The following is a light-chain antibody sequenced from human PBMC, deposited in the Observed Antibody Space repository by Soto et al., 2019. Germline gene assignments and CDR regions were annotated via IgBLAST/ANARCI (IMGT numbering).Light chain of an antibody. CDR3: QQYAGWPRT. V-gene: IGKV1-16*01. CDR1: QTVNNR. CDR2: ETS. J-gene: IGKJ2*01. Sequence: DIHMTQSPSSLSASVGDRVTITCRASQTVNNRLGWFQQKPGKPRKSLIYETSNLQGGVPSRFIGSRSGTDFTLTISGLQSEDCAVYYCQQYAGWPRTFGQGTKLEIK.